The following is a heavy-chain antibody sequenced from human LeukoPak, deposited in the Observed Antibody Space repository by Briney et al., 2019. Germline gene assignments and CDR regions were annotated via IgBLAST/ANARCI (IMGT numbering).Heavy chain of an antibody. D-gene: IGHD3-10*01. Sequence: SETLSLTCAVYGGSFSGYYWSWIRQPPGKGLEWIGEINHSGSTNYNPSLKSRVTISVDTSKNQFSLKLSSVTAADTAVYYCARGYYYGSGSYYNPYYYYGMDVWGQGTTVTVSS. V-gene: IGHV4-34*01. CDR1: GGSFSGYY. CDR3: ARGYYYGSGSYYNPYYYYGMDV. J-gene: IGHJ6*02. CDR2: INHSGST.